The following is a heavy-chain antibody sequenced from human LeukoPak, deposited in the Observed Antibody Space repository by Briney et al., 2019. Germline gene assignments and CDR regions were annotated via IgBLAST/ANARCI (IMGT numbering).Heavy chain of an antibody. D-gene: IGHD3-22*01. CDR1: GYSINSDYY. Sequence: PSETLSLTCAVSGYSINSDYYWGWIRQSPDKGLECIGIIYHSGSTYYNPSLKSRFTISVDTSKNQFSLKVTSVTAADTAVYYCARFYYYDTTGYPYYYMDVWGKGTTVTVSS. CDR3: ARFYYYDTTGYPYYYMDV. V-gene: IGHV4-38-2*01. CDR2: IYHSGST. J-gene: IGHJ6*03.